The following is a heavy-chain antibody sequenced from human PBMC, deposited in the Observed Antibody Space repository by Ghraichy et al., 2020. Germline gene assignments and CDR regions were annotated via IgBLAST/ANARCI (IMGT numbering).Heavy chain of an antibody. CDR2: INHSGST. CDR3: ARSRARRGYTIDY. D-gene: IGHD3-16*02. Sequence: SETLSLTCAVYGGSFSGYYWSWIRQPPGKGLEWIGEINHSGSTNYNPSLKSRVTISVDTSKNQFSLKLSSVTAADTAVYYCARSRARRGYTIDYWGQGTLVTVSS. V-gene: IGHV4-34*01. J-gene: IGHJ4*02. CDR1: GGSFSGYY.